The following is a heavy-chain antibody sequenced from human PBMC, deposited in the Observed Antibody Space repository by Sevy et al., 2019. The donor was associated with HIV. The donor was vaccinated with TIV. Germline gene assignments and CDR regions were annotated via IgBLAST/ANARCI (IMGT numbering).Heavy chain of an antibody. Sequence: GESLKISCQGSGYRIFNNWVAWVRQMPGKGLEWVGMIYPGNSDTRYSPPFQGLVTISADYSIGAAYLQWSSLRPSDTAIYYCATGVILPVDGFPVWGQGTKVTGSS. CDR1: GYRIFNNW. CDR3: ATGVILPVDGFPV. D-gene: IGHD3-16*02. CDR2: IYPGNSDT. V-gene: IGHV5-51*01. J-gene: IGHJ3*01.